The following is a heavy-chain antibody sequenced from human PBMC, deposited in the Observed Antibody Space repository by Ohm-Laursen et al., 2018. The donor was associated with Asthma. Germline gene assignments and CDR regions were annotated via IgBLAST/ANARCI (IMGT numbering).Heavy chain of an antibody. Sequence: SQTLSLTCTVSGGSISSGGHYWSWIRQHPGKGLEWIGYIYYSGSTYYNPSLKSRVSMSVDTSKNQFSLKLSSVTAADTAVYYCARDRGGMDVWGQGATVTVSS. CDR3: ARDRGGMDV. CDR1: GGSISSGGHY. CDR2: IYYSGST. J-gene: IGHJ6*02. D-gene: IGHD3-10*01. V-gene: IGHV4-31*03.